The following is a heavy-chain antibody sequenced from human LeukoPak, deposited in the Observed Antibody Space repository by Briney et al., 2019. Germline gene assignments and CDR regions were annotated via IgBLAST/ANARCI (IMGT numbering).Heavy chain of an antibody. D-gene: IGHD2-15*01. V-gene: IGHV4-39*01. CDR1: GGSISSSIYF. CDR2: IHYSGST. J-gene: IGHJ6*03. Sequence: SETLSLTCTVSGGSISSSIYFWGWIRQPPGKGLEWIGSIHYSGSTYHDPSLKSRVTVSLDTSKNQFSLKLSSVTATDTAVYYCARGPAGAVVVAVYYYYMDVWGKGTTVTVSS. CDR3: ARGPAGAVVVAVYYYYMDV.